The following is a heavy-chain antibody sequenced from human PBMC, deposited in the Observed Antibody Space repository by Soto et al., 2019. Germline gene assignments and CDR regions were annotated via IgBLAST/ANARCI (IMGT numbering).Heavy chain of an antibody. J-gene: IGHJ4*02. D-gene: IGHD6-19*01. V-gene: IGHV4-59*01. Sequence: SETLSLTCDVSGVSISGNHWSWIRQAPGKGLEWVAYVYFSGSTNYNPSLKPRVNISVDTSKNQFSLKLTSVTAADTAVYYCARGSGWYFHWGQGTLVTVSS. CDR3: ARGSGWYFH. CDR1: GVSISGNH. CDR2: VYFSGST.